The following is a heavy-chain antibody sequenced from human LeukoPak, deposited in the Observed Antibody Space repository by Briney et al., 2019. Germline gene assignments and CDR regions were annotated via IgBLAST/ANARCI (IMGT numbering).Heavy chain of an antibody. V-gene: IGHV3-9*01. D-gene: IGHD4-17*01. CDR3: AKSLSTVTTVDY. J-gene: IGHJ4*02. CDR2: ISWNSVSI. Sequence: PGGSLRLSCAASGFTFDDYAMHWVRQLPGKGLEWVSGISWNSVSIGYADSVKGRFTISRDNAKNSLYLQMNSLRTEDTALYYCAKSLSTVTTVDYWGQGTLVTVSS. CDR1: GFTFDDYA.